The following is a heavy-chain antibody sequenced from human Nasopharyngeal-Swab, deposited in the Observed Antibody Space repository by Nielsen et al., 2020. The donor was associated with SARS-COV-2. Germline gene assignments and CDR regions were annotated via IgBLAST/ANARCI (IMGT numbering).Heavy chain of an antibody. V-gene: IGHV4-61*02. D-gene: IGHD3-10*01. J-gene: IGHJ6*02. Sequence: SETLSLTCTVSGGSISSGSYYWSWIRQPAGKGLEWIGRIYTSGSTNYNPSLKSRVTISVDTSKNQFSLKLSSVTAADTAVYYCARDRRRGSGEVIKVHGANYYYYGMDVWGQGTTVTVSS. CDR1: GGSISSGSYY. CDR3: ARDRRRGSGEVIKVHGANYYYYGMDV. CDR2: IYTSGST.